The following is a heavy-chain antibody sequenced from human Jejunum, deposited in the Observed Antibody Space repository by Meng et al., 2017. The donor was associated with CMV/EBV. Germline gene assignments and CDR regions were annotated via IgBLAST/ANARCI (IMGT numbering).Heavy chain of an antibody. J-gene: IGHJ6*02. CDR1: GSISGSY. D-gene: IGHD3-10*01. CDR3: ARIGLVRGPKPYGMDV. V-gene: IGHV4-59*01. Sequence: GSISGSYWSWVRQPPGKGLEWIGYIHYGGSTNYEPSLESRVTISVDTTKNQFSLKVSSVTAADTAVYYCARIGLVRGPKPYGMDVWGQGTTVTVSS. CDR2: IHYGGST.